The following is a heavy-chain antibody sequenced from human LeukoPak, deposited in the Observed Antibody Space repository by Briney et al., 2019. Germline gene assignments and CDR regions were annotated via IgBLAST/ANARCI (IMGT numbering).Heavy chain of an antibody. CDR1: GFIFSTYA. CDR3: ARDRGGDFDIDY. J-gene: IGHJ4*02. Sequence: GGSLRLSCAGSGFIFSTYAIHWVRQAPGKGLEWVALISYTQSNKWYADSVEGRFTISRDNSKNTLYLQMNSLRAEDTAVYYCARDRGGDFDIDYWGQGTLVTVSS. D-gene: IGHD4-17*01. CDR2: ISYTQSNK. V-gene: IGHV3-30-3*01.